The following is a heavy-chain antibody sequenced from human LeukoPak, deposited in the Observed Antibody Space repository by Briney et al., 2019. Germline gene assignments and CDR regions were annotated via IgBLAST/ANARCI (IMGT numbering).Heavy chain of an antibody. Sequence: GGSLRLSCSASGFTFRSYAMHWVRQAPGKGLEWVAVISYDGSDKHYADSVKGRFTISRDNSKNTLFLQMNSSRAEDTAIYYCARGVYSGSRIDYWGQGTLVTVSS. CDR3: ARGVYSGSRIDY. CDR1: GFTFRSYA. J-gene: IGHJ4*02. D-gene: IGHD5-12*01. V-gene: IGHV3-30*04. CDR2: ISYDGSDK.